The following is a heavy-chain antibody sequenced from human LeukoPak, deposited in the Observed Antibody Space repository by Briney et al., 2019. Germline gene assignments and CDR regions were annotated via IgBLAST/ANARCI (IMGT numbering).Heavy chain of an antibody. Sequence: PGGSLRLSCAASGFTFSSYAMHWVRQAPGKGLEWVAVISYDGSNKYYADSVKGRFTISRDNSKNTLYLQMNSLRAEDTAVYFCAKDGYSHGYDLGDYWGQGTLVTVSS. CDR2: ISYDGSNK. CDR3: AKDGYSHGYDLGDY. J-gene: IGHJ4*02. V-gene: IGHV3-30*04. D-gene: IGHD5-18*01. CDR1: GFTFSSYA.